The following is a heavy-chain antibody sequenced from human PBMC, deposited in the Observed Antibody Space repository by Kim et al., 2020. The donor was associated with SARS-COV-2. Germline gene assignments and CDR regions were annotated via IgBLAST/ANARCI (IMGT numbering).Heavy chain of an antibody. CDR1: GFTFSSYG. V-gene: IGHV3-33*01. J-gene: IGHJ6*02. Sequence: GGSLRLSCAASGFTFSSYGMHWVRQAPGKGLEWVAVIWYDGSNKYYADSVKGRFTISRDNSKNTLYLQMNSLRAEDTAVYYCAIDLLVGATSYGMDVWGQGTTVTVSS. CDR3: AIDLLVGATSYGMDV. CDR2: IWYDGSNK. D-gene: IGHD1-26*01.